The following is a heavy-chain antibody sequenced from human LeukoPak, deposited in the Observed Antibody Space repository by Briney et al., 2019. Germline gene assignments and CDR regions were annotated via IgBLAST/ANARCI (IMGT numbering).Heavy chain of an antibody. CDR2: ISAYNGNT. V-gene: IGHV1-18*01. CDR3: ARGTTYYYDSSGYTAPYYFDY. Sequence: GASVKVSCKASGYTFTSYGISWVRQAPGQGLEWMGWISAYNGNTNYAQKIQGRVTMTTDTSTSTAYMELRSLRSDDTAVYYCARGTTYYYDSSGYTAPYYFDYWGQGTLVAVSS. D-gene: IGHD3-22*01. CDR1: GYTFTSYG. J-gene: IGHJ4*02.